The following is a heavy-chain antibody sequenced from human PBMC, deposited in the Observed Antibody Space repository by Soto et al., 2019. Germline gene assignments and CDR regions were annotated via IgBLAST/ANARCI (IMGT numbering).Heavy chain of an antibody. D-gene: IGHD3-22*01. CDR1: GFTFSSYA. J-gene: IGHJ4*02. CDR2: ISGSGSTI. CDR3: AKVFYYYDSSGYYYFDY. Sequence: GGSLRLSCAASGFTFSSYAVSWVRQAPGKGPEWISSISGSGSTIYYADSVKGRFTISRDNSKNTLYLQMGSLRAEDTAVYYCAKVFYYYDSSGYYYFDYWGQGTLVTVSS. V-gene: IGHV3-23*01.